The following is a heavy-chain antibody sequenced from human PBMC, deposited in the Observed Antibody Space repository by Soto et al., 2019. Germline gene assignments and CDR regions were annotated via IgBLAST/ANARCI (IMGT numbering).Heavy chain of an antibody. V-gene: IGHV1-3*01. D-gene: IGHD2-15*01. CDR3: ARRGYCSGGSCYGYYYYYGMDV. Sequence: EVSCKASGYTFTSYTMHWVRQAPGQRLEWMGWINAGNGNTKYSQKFQGRVTITRDTSASTAYMELSSLRSEDTAVYYCARRGYCSGGSCYGYYYYYGMDVWGQGTTVTVSS. J-gene: IGHJ6*02. CDR2: INAGNGNT. CDR1: GYTFTSYT.